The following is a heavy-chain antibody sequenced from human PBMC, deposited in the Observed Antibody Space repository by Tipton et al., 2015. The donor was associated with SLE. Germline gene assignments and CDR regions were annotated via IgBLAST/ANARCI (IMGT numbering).Heavy chain of an antibody. V-gene: IGHV4-30-4*07. CDR2: ISYSGRT. CDR3: ARGQGYPNFDA. CDR1: GFSISSGGYS. J-gene: IGHJ4*02. Sequence: TLSLTCAVSGFSISSGGYSWSWIRQPPGKGLEWIGYISYSGRTSYNPSLESRLTMSIDTSRNQFSLQLASVTAADTAVYFCARGQGYPNFDAWGQGTLVTVSS. D-gene: IGHD5-12*01.